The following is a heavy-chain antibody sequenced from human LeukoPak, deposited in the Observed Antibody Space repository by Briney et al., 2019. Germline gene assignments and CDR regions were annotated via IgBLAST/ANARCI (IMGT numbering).Heavy chain of an antibody. CDR1: GGSISSGGYY. J-gene: IGHJ5*02. D-gene: IGHD2-15*01. CDR3: TRGSRYCSSGSCYGWFDP. V-gene: IGHV4-61*08. Sequence: PSETLSLTCTVSGGSISSGGYYWSWLRQHPGKGLEWIGYIYYSGSTNYNPSLKSRVTISVDTSKNQFSLKLNSVTAADTAIYYCTRGSRYCSSGSCYGWFDPWGQGTLVTVSS. CDR2: IYYSGST.